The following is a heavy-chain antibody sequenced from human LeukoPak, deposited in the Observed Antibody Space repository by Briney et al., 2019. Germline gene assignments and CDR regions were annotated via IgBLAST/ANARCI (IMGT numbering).Heavy chain of an antibody. Sequence: PSEALSHTCTVSGDSISSYYWSWIRQPPGKGLEWIGYIYTIGSTNYNPSLESRVTISVDTSKNHFSLKLSSVTAADTAVYYCARTVVVTAIHYFDYWGQGTLVTVSS. D-gene: IGHD2-21*02. V-gene: IGHV4-4*09. CDR1: GDSISSYY. CDR3: ARTVVVTAIHYFDY. CDR2: IYTIGST. J-gene: IGHJ4*02.